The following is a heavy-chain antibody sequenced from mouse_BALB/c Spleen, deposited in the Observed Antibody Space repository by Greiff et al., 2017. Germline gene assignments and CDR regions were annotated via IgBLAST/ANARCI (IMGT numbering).Heavy chain of an antibody. J-gene: IGHJ3*01. Sequence: EVQLQQSGAELVKPGASVKLSCTASGFNIKDTYMHWVKQRPEQGLEWIGRIDPANGKTKYDPKFQGKATITADTSSNTAYLQLSSLTSEDTAVYYCARGNYYYGSSYVSWFAYWGQGTLVTVSA. CDR3: ARGNYYYGSSYVSWFAY. CDR2: IDPANGKT. CDR1: GFNIKDTY. D-gene: IGHD1-1*01. V-gene: IGHV14-3*02.